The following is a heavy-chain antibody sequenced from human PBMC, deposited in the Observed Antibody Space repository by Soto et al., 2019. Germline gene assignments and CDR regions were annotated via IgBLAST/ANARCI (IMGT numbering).Heavy chain of an antibody. Sequence: GGSLRLSCAASGFTFSSYGMHWVRQAPGKGLEWVAVISYDGSNKYYADSVKGRFTISRDNSKNTLYLQMNSLRAEDTAVYYCAKDRDPTGSYFAFDIWAKGQWSPSPQ. CDR2: ISYDGSNK. CDR3: AKDRDPTGSYFAFDI. D-gene: IGHD1-26*01. J-gene: IGHJ3*02. CDR1: GFTFSSYG. V-gene: IGHV3-30*18.